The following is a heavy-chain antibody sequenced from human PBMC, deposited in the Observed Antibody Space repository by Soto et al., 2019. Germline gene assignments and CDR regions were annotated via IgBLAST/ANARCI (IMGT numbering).Heavy chain of an antibody. D-gene: IGHD4-17*01. CDR2: IYYSGST. V-gene: IGHV4-61*01. Sequence: SETLSLTCTVSGGSVGSGSYYWGWIRQPPGKGLEWIGYIYYSGSTNYNPSLKSRVTISVDTSKNQFSLKLSSVTAADTAVYYCARDLEGTTAEGHYYGMDVWGQGTTVTVSS. CDR1: GGSVGSGSYY. J-gene: IGHJ6*02. CDR3: ARDLEGTTAEGHYYGMDV.